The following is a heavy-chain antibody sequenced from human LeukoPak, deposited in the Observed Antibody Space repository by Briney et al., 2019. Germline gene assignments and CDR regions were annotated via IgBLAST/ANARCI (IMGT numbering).Heavy chain of an antibody. CDR1: GGSINSYY. Sequence: KPSETLSLTCTVSGGSINSYYWSGIRQPPGKGLEWIGYMFFSGSTNYNPSLKSRVTISVDTSKNQFSLKLSSVTAADTAVYYCARESGYIYGYNEKFFDYWGQGTLVTVSS. J-gene: IGHJ4*02. CDR3: ARESGYIYGYNEKFFDY. V-gene: IGHV4-59*01. CDR2: MFFSGST. D-gene: IGHD5-18*01.